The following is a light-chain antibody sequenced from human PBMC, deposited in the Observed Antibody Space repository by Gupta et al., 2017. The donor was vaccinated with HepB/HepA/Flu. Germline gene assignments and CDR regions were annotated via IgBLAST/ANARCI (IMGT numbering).Light chain of an antibody. CDR1: QRVTSN. Sequence: EVVLTQSPATFSLPPGARAILSCRAYQRVTSNLAWFQQKPGQSPRLLIYDATNRATGIPARFSGSGSGTDFTLTISSVEPEDFAVYYCKQGSNWPYTFGQGTKLEIK. J-gene: IGKJ2*01. CDR3: KQGSNWPYT. CDR2: DAT. V-gene: IGKV3-11*01.